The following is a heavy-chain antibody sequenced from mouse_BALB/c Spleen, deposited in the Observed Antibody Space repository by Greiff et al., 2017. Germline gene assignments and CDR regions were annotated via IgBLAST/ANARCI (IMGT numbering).Heavy chain of an antibody. CDR3: ARQGDYDGYYYAMDY. D-gene: IGHD2-4*01. CDR1: GFTFSSYG. CDR2: ISSGGSYT. V-gene: IGHV5-6*02. J-gene: IGHJ4*01. Sequence: EVMLVESGGDLVKPGGSLKLSCAASGFTFSSYGMSWVRQTPDKRLEWVATISSGGSYTYYPDSVKGRFTISRDNAKNTLYLQMSSLKSEDTAMYYCARQGDYDGYYYAMDYWGQGTSVTVSS.